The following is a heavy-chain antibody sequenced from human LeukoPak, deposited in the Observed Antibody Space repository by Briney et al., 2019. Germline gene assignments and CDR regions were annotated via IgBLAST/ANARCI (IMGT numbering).Heavy chain of an antibody. J-gene: IGHJ4*02. D-gene: IGHD3-22*01. CDR3: AKDFYDSSGYYWGDY. Sequence: PGGSLRLSCAASGFTFSNYAMHWVRQAPGKGLEWLAVISYDGSNKYYADSVKGRFTISRDNSKNTLYLQMNSLRAEDTAVYYCAKDFYDSSGYYWGDYWGQGTLVTVSS. CDR1: GFTFSNYA. V-gene: IGHV3-30-3*01. CDR2: ISYDGSNK.